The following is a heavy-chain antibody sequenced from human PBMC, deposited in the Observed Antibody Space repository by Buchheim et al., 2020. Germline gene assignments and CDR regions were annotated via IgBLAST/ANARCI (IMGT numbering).Heavy chain of an antibody. J-gene: IGHJ5*02. CDR3: ARDGYSGYSSSWYSGWFDP. V-gene: IGHV1-69*06. CDR2: IIPIFGTA. Sequence: QVQLVQSGAEVKKPGSSVKVSCKASGGTFSSYAISWVRQAPGQGLEWMGGIIPIFGTANYAQKFQGRVTITAAKSTSTAYMELSSLRSEDTAVYYCARDGYSGYSSSWYSGWFDPWGQGTL. D-gene: IGHD6-13*01. CDR1: GGTFSSYA.